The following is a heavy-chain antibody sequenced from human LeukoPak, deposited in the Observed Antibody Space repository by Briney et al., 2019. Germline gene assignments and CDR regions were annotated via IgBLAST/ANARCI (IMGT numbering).Heavy chain of an antibody. D-gene: IGHD1-14*01. CDR3: ARDVYGLGDY. J-gene: IGHJ4*02. Sequence: GSLRPSCVAPGITFRNYLMHWVRPAPENGLVLVSKINSDGSGPDYADSVKGRFPISRDNAKNTLYLQMNSLRAEDTAVYYCARDVYGLGDYWGQGTLVTVSS. V-gene: IGHV3-74*01. CDR2: INSDGSGP. CDR1: GITFRNYL.